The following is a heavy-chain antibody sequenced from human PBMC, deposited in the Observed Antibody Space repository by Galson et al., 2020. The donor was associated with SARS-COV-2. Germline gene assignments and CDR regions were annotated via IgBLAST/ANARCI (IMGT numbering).Heavy chain of an antibody. Sequence: GGSLRLSCAASGFTFSSYGMHWVRQAPGTGLEWVAVTSSDGSNEQYADSVKGRFTISRDNSKNTLYLQMNSLRAEDTAGYYCVRDHSFGYYFDYWGQGTLVTVSS. D-gene: IGHD5-18*01. J-gene: IGHJ4*02. CDR1: GFTFSSYG. V-gene: IGHV3-30*03. CDR2: TSSDGSNE. CDR3: VRDHSFGYYFDY.